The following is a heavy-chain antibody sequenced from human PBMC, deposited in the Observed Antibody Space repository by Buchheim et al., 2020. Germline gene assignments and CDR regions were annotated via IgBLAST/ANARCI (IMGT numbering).Heavy chain of an antibody. CDR3: ARLSSPYYGSGSYTYYGMDV. V-gene: IGHV1-18*01. CDR2: ISVYYGNT. D-gene: IGHD3-10*01. J-gene: IGHJ6*02. Sequence: QVQLVQSGAEVKEPGASVKVSCKASGYSFNSYGISWVRQAPGQGLEWMGWISVYYGNTFYAQKLQGRVTMTTDASTRTVYMELRSLRSDDTAVYYCARLSSPYYGSGSYTYYGMDVWGQGTT. CDR1: GYSFNSYG.